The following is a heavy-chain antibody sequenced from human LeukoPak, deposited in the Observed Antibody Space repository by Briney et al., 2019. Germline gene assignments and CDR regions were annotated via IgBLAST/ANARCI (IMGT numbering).Heavy chain of an antibody. D-gene: IGHD3-3*01. V-gene: IGHV1-24*01. CDR1: GKTLSDLS. CDR3: ARDHDFWSGYYTDWFDP. CDR2: SDPEDGER. Sequence: GASVKVSCKVSGKTLSDLSIHWLRQPPGKGLEWLGGSDPEDGERIYAQMFQGRVTMTEDTSIDTAYMELSSLRSDDTAVYYCARDHDFWSGYYTDWFDPWGQGTLVTVSS. J-gene: IGHJ5*02.